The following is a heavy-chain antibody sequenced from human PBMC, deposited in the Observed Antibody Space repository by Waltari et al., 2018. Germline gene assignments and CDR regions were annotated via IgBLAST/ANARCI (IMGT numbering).Heavy chain of an antibody. Sequence: QPQVQESGPGLLKASETLSLTCTVSGDSIMTTNYYWAWVRQSPGRGLEWVGSLYYNGRTWYNPSLESRVSLSVDTSKSLFSMRLTSVTAADTAVYFCTKSGNNYTASNYFDSWGQGLLVTVSS. CDR2: LYYNGRT. J-gene: IGHJ5*01. CDR1: GDSIMTTNYY. V-gene: IGHV4-39*02. D-gene: IGHD5-12*01. CDR3: TKSGNNYTASNYFDS.